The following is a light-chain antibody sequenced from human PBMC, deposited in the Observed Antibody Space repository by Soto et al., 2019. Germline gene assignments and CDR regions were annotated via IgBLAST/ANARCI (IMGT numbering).Light chain of an antibody. J-gene: IGKJ1*01. Sequence: RVMTQSPATLSLSPGERATLSCRASQSVSTNVAWYQQKPGQAPRLLIYGASTRATDIPARFSGSGSGTDFTLAISSLQTEDFAVYYWQQYNNWPPWTFGHGTKVEVK. CDR3: QQYNNWPPWT. V-gene: IGKV3-15*01. CDR1: QSVSTN. CDR2: GAS.